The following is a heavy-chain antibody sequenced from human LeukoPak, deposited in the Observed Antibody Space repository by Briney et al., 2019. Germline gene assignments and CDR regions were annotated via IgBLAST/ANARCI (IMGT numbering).Heavy chain of an antibody. V-gene: IGHV1-69*13. Sequence: SVKVSCKASGGTFSSYAISLVRQAPGQGLEWMGGIIPIFGTANYAQKFQGRVTITADESTSTAYMELSSLRSEDTAVYYCARQMTTVTRYFDYWGQGTLVTVSS. CDR2: IIPIFGTA. J-gene: IGHJ4*02. CDR3: ARQMTTVTRYFDY. D-gene: IGHD4-11*01. CDR1: GGTFSSYA.